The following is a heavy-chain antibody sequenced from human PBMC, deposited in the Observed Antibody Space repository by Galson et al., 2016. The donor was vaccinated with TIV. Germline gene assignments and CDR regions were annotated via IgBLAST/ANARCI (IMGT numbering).Heavy chain of an antibody. J-gene: IGHJ4*02. CDR2: INAGNGNT. V-gene: IGHV1-3*01. CDR3: ARDPGYFVY. D-gene: IGHD1-1*01. CDR1: GYTFTNYI. Sequence: SVKVSCKASGYTFTNYIMHWVRQAPGQRLEWMGWINAGNGNTKYSQKFQSRVTITRDTSASTAYMELTSLRSEDTAVYYCARDPGYFVYWGQGTLVTVSS.